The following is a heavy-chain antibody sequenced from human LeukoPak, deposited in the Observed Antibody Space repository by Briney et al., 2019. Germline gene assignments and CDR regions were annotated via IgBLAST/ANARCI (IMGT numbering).Heavy chain of an antibody. V-gene: IGHV1-2*04. Sequence: ASVKVSCKASGYTFTGYYMHWVRQAPGQGLEWMGWINPNSGGTNYAQKFQGWVTMTRDTSISTAYMELSRLRSDDTAVYYCARGNDYVWGSYPEYYFDYWGQGTLVTVSS. CDR1: GYTFTGYY. CDR3: ARGNDYVWGSYPEYYFDY. J-gene: IGHJ4*02. D-gene: IGHD3-16*02. CDR2: INPNSGGT.